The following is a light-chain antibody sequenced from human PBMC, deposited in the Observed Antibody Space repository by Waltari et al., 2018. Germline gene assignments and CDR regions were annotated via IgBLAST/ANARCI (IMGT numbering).Light chain of an antibody. CDR3: QQYNSYPLT. Sequence: DIQMTQSPSTLSASVGDSVTITCRASQSISSWLAWYQQKAGKAPKLLIYDASSFESGVPSRFSGSGSGTEFTLTISSLQPDDFATYYCQQYNSYPLTFGGGTKVEIK. V-gene: IGKV1-5*01. CDR1: QSISSW. J-gene: IGKJ4*01. CDR2: DAS.